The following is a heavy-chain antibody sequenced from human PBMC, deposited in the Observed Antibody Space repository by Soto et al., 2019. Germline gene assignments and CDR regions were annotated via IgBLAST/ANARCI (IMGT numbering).Heavy chain of an antibody. CDR2: ITSSSSNI. CDR1: GFTFSSYS. D-gene: IGHD6-19*01. Sequence: GGSLRLSCAASGFTFSSYSMNWVRQAPGKGLECVSYITSSSSNINYADSVKGRFTISRDNSKNTLYLQMNGLRDEDTAVYYCAKDRVPLDGRLALDFWGQGTLVTVSS. J-gene: IGHJ4*02. CDR3: AKDRVPLDGRLALDF. V-gene: IGHV3-48*02.